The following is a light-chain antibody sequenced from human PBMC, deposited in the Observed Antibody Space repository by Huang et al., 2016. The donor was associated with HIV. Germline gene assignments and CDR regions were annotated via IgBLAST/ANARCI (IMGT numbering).Light chain of an antibody. CDR2: GAS. CDR3: QQYNNWPLT. J-gene: IGKJ4*01. Sequence: EIVMTQSPATLSVSPGQRATLSCRASQSVSTNLAWYQQKPGQAPRLLIHGASTRATGLPARFSGSGSGTEFTLAINSLQSEDFAVYDCQQYNNWPLTFGGGTKVEIK. V-gene: IGKV3-15*01. CDR1: QSVSTN.